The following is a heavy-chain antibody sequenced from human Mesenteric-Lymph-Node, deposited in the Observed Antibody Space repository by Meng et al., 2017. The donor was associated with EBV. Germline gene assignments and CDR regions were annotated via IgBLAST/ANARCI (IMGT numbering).Heavy chain of an antibody. Sequence: HLNQSGPGSVKPSPPPPLTWSISGDSVSSNNAAWNWIRQSPSRGLEWLGRTYYRSKWYNDFAVSVKSRITINPDTSKNQLSLQLKSVTPEDTAVYYCARDGPYGSGSYFDYWGQGTLVTVSS. CDR2: TYYRSKWYN. CDR3: ARDGPYGSGSYFDY. J-gene: IGHJ4*02. V-gene: IGHV6-1*01. CDR1: GDSVSSNNAA. D-gene: IGHD3-10*01.